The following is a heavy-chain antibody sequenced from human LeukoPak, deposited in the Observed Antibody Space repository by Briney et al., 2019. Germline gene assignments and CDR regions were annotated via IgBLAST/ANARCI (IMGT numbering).Heavy chain of an antibody. CDR1: GGSISSYY. CDR2: IYYSGST. V-gene: IGHV4-59*01. CDR3: ARGLRFVVVAGALKSGRKSHYYKMDV. Sequence: SETLSLTCTVSGGSISSYYWSWIRQPPGKGLEWIGYIYYSGSTNYNPSLKSRVTISVDTSKNQFSLKLSSVTAEDTAVYYCARGLRFVVVAGALKSGRKSHYYKMDVWGKGTTVTISS. D-gene: IGHD2-2*01. J-gene: IGHJ6*03.